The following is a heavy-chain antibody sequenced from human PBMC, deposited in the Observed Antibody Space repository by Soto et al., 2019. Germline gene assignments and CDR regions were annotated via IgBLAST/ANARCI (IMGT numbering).Heavy chain of an antibody. Sequence: PSETLSLACTVSGGSISSGGYYWSWIRQHPGKGLEWIGYIYYSGSTYYNPSLKSRVTISVDTSKNQFSLKLSSVTAADTAVYYCARVGIAARPGPPVTFDIWGQGTMVTGSS. CDR3: ARVGIAARPGPPVTFDI. D-gene: IGHD6-6*01. V-gene: IGHV4-31*03. J-gene: IGHJ3*02. CDR2: IYYSGST. CDR1: GGSISSGGYY.